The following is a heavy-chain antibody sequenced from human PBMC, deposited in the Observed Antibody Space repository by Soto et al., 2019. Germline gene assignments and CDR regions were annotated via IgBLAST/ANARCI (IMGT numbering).Heavy chain of an antibody. J-gene: IGHJ4*02. D-gene: IGHD6-19*01. CDR3: AKDARIAVAGFDY. CDR1: GFTFSSYG. CDR2: ISYDGSNK. Sequence: QVQLVESGGGVVQPGRSLRLSCAASGFTFSSYGMHWVRQAPGKGLEWVAVISYDGSNKYYADSVKGRFTISRDNYKNKMYLQMNSLSAEDTAVYYCAKDARIAVAGFDYWGQGTLVTVSS. V-gene: IGHV3-30*18.